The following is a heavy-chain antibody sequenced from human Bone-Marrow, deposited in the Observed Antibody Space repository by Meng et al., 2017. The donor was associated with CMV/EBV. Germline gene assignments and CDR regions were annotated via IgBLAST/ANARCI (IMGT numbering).Heavy chain of an antibody. J-gene: IGHJ5*02. CDR2: IYYSGGT. D-gene: IGHD7-27*01. CDR3: ASGDSSWFDP. CDR1: GGSISSYY. V-gene: IGHV4-59*01. Sequence: ESLKISCTVSGGSISSYYWSWIRQPPGKGLEWIGYIYYSGGTNYNPSLKSRVTISVDTSKNQFSLKLSSVTAADTAVYYCASGDSSWFDPWGQGTLVTVSS.